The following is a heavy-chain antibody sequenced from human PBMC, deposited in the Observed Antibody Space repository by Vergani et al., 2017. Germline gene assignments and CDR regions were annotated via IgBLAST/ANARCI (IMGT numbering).Heavy chain of an antibody. CDR3: ARVNHPRYIVVVVAAEGNYGMDV. Sequence: QVQLVQSGAEVKKPGASVKVSCKASGYTFTGYYMHWVRQAPGQGLEWMGWINPNSGGTNYAQKFQGRVTMTRDTSISTAYMELSRLRSDDTAVYYCARVNHPRYIVVVVAAEGNYGMDVWGQGTTVTVSS. CDR2: INPNSGGT. D-gene: IGHD2-15*01. J-gene: IGHJ6*02. CDR1: GYTFTGYY. V-gene: IGHV1-2*02.